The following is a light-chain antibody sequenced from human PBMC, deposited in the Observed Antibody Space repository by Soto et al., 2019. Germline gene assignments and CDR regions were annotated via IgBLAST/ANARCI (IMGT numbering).Light chain of an antibody. Sequence: DLQMTQFPSSLSASVGDRVTITCRARQDIRTFLAWYQQRPGQVPKLLIYAASTLQSGVPTRFSGSGSGTDFTLIISSLPPEDVGTYYCQKYNIAPWTFGRGTRVEIK. CDR2: AAS. V-gene: IGKV1-27*01. J-gene: IGKJ1*01. CDR3: QKYNIAPWT. CDR1: QDIRTF.